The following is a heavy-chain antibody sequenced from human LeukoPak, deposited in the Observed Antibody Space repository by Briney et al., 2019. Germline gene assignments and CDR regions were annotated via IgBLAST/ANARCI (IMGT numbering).Heavy chain of an antibody. CDR2: ISSSSSYI. V-gene: IGHV3-21*01. D-gene: IGHD3-9*01. Sequence: KPGESLGLSCAASGFTFNTYSMNWVRQAPGKGLDWVSSISSSSSYIYYADSVKGRFTISRDNAKNSLYLQMNSLRAEDTAVYYCARDQPNYDILTGYYPFDYWGQGTLVTVSS. CDR1: GFTFNTYS. J-gene: IGHJ4*02. CDR3: ARDQPNYDILTGYYPFDY.